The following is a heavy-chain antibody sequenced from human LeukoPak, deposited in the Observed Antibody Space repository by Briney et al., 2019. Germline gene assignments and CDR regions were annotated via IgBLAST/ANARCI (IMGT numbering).Heavy chain of an antibody. J-gene: IGHJ4*02. CDR1: GVTFDNFG. Sequence: GGSLRLSCVASGVTFDNFGMHWVRQAPGKGLEWVTVIWYDGSNKYYADSVKGRFTISRDNSKNTLYLQMNSLRAEDTAVYYCAKGMGAYYDISGPFDYWGQGTLVTVSS. V-gene: IGHV3-33*06. CDR2: IWYDGSNK. D-gene: IGHD3-22*01. CDR3: AKGMGAYYDISGPFDY.